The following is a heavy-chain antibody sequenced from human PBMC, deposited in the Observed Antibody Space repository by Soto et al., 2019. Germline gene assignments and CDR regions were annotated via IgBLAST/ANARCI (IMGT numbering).Heavy chain of an antibody. CDR3: ARVANVLRFLEWLQDIYYYYYMDV. J-gene: IGHJ6*03. D-gene: IGHD3-3*01. CDR1: GFTFSSYW. CDR2: INSDGSST. Sequence: PGGSLRLSCAASGFTFSSYWMHWVRQAPGKGLVWVSRINSDGSSTSYADSVKGRFTISRDNAKNTLYLQMNSLRAEDTAVYYCARVANVLRFLEWLQDIYYYYYMDVWGKGTTVTVSS. V-gene: IGHV3-74*01.